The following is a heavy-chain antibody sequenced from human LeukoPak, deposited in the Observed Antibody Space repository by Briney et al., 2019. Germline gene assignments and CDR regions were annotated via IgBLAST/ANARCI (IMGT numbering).Heavy chain of an antibody. CDR2: IKQDGSEK. V-gene: IGHV3-7*01. J-gene: IGHJ4*02. Sequence: GGSLRLSCAASGFTFSSYWMSWVRQAPGKGLEWVANIKQDGSEKYYVDPVKGRFTISRDNAKNSLYLQMNSLRAEDTAVYYCARAGSSWFYYFDYWGQGTLVTVSS. CDR1: GFTFSSYW. D-gene: IGHD6-13*01. CDR3: ARAGSSWFYYFDY.